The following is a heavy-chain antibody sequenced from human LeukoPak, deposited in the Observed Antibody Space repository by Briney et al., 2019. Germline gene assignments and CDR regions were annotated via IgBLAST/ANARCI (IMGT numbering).Heavy chain of an antibody. CDR1: GGSFSGYY. CDR2: INHSGNT. Sequence: NPSETLSLTCAVYGGSFSGYYWSWIRKPPGKGLEWIGEINHSGNTNYNPSLKSRVTISVDTSKNQFSLKLSSVTAADTAVYYCARALPYYYDSSGYPPHAFDIWGQGTMVTVSS. J-gene: IGHJ3*02. V-gene: IGHV4-34*01. CDR3: ARALPYYYDSSGYPPHAFDI. D-gene: IGHD3-22*01.